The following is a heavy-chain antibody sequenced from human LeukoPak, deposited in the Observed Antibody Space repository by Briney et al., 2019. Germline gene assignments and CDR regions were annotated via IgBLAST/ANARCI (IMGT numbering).Heavy chain of an antibody. Sequence: SETLSLTCTVSGGSISSYYWGWIRQPPGKGLEWIGHISYSGTTNYNPSLKSRVTISVDTSKTQFSLKLTSVTAADTAVFYCARSRDGNNVDTWGQGTLVTVSS. D-gene: IGHD5-24*01. CDR2: ISYSGTT. J-gene: IGHJ5*02. CDR1: GGSISSYY. V-gene: IGHV4-59*01. CDR3: ARSRDGNNVDT.